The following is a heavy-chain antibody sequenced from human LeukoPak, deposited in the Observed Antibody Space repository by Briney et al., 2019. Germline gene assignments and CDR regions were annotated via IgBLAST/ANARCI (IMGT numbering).Heavy chain of an antibody. D-gene: IGHD1-26*01. Sequence: SETLSLTCTVSGGSISSYYWSWIRQPPGKGLEWIGYIYYSGSTNYNPSLKSRVTISVDTSKNKFSLKLSSVTAADTAVYYCARGSVAAGVGATRWGQGTLVTVSS. CDR1: GGSISSYY. J-gene: IGHJ4*02. V-gene: IGHV4-59*01. CDR2: IYYSGST. CDR3: ARGSVAAGVGATR.